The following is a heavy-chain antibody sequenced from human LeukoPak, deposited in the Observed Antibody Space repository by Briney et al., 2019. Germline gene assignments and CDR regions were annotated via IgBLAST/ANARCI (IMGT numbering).Heavy chain of an antibody. CDR1: DFTVSSNY. J-gene: IGHJ4*02. V-gene: IGHV3-23*01. D-gene: IGHD1-26*01. CDR2: ITGSGGRT. CDR3: AKEYTGTFSPFPSYFDN. Sequence: GGSLRLSCAASDFTVSSNYMNWVRQAPGKGLEWVSAITGSGGRTYYADSVKGRFTISRDNSKNTLYLQMNSLRAEDTAIYYCAKEYTGTFSPFPSYFDNWGQGTLVTVSS.